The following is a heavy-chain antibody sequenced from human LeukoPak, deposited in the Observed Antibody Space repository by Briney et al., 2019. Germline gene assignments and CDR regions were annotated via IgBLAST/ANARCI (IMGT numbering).Heavy chain of an antibody. CDR2: INHSGST. D-gene: IGHD3-16*01. J-gene: IGHJ4*02. V-gene: IGHV4-34*01. Sequence: SETLSLTCAVYGGSFSGYYWSWIRQPPGKGLEWIGEINHSGSTNYNPSLKSRVTISVDTSKNQFSLKLSSVTAADAAVYYCARGLYDYVWGSYPAYFDYWGQGTLVTVSS. CDR3: ARGLYDYVWGSYPAYFDY. CDR1: GGSFSGYY.